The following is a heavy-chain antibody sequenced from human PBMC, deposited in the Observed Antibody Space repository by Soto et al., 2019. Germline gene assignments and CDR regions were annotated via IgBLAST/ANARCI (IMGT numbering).Heavy chain of an antibody. D-gene: IGHD3-10*01. J-gene: IGHJ5*02. Sequence: ASVKVSCKASGYTFTGYYMHWVRQAPGQGLEWMGWINPNSGGTNYAQKFQGWVTMTRDTSISTAYMELSRLRSDDTAVYYCARDSAYYYGSGSYYNPSYNWFDPWGQGTLVIVSS. CDR1: GYTFTGYY. CDR3: ARDSAYYYGSGSYYNPSYNWFDP. CDR2: INPNSGGT. V-gene: IGHV1-2*04.